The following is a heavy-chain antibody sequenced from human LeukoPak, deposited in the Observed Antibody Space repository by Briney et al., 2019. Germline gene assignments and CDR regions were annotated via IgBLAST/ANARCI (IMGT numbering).Heavy chain of an antibody. CDR1: GFTFSSYA. CDR2: ISSNGGST. J-gene: IGHJ4*02. D-gene: IGHD2-2*01. CDR3: AREGGIVVIPAARNVYFDY. V-gene: IGHV3-64*01. Sequence: GGSLRLSCAASGFTFSSYAMHWLRQAPGKGLEYVSAISSNGGSTYYANSVKGRFTISRDNSKITLYLQMGSLRAEDMAVYYCAREGGIVVIPAARNVYFDYWGQGTLVTVSS.